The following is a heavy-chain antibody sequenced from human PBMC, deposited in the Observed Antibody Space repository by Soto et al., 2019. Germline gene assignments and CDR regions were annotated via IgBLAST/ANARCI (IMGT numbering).Heavy chain of an antibody. D-gene: IGHD1-26*01. V-gene: IGHV1-2*02. J-gene: IGHJ4*02. CDR1: GNTDTIYF. CDR3: ARGGSYYAL. Sequence: QLLQPGAEVKQPGAAVRVSCKASGNTDTIYFIHWLRLAPGQGLEWLGWINSVSGGTNYAHKFLGRVTMTRDRSTTPAFMELRGLRSDDTAVYYCARGGSYYALWGQGTLVTVSS. CDR2: INSVSGGT.